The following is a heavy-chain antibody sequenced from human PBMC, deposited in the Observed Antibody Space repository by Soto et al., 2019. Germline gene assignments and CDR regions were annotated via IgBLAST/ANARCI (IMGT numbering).Heavy chain of an antibody. CDR1: GGSISSGGYY. V-gene: IGHV4-31*03. CDR3: ARAGIMITFVGVIVLNWFDT. CDR2: IYYSGST. J-gene: IGHJ5*02. D-gene: IGHD3-16*02. Sequence: QVQLQESGPGLVKPSQTLSLTCTVSGGSISSGGYYWSWIRQHPGKGLEWIGYIYYSGSTYYNPSLKSRVTISVDTSKNQFSLKLSSVTAADTAVYYCARAGIMITFVGVIVLNWFDTWGQGTLVTVSS.